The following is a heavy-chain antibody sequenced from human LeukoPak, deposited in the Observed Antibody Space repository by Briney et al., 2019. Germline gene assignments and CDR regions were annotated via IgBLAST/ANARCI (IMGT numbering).Heavy chain of an antibody. J-gene: IGHJ6*03. Sequence: SETLSLTCPVSGGSISSYYWSWIRQPPGKELAWIGYIYYWWSTNYNPSLKSRVTISVDTSKNQFSLNLSSVTAADTAVYYCARRHCSSTSCHYYMDVWGKGTTVTDSS. V-gene: IGHV4-59*08. CDR2: IYYWWST. CDR1: GGSISSYY. D-gene: IGHD2-2*01. CDR3: ARRHCSSTSCHYYMDV.